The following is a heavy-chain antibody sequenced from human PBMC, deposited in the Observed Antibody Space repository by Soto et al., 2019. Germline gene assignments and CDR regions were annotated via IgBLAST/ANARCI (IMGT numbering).Heavy chain of an antibody. Sequence: GGSLRLSCAASGFTFSSYAMHWVRQAPGKGLEWVAVISYDGSNKYYADSVKGRFTISRDNSKNTLYLQMNSLRAEDTAVYYCARRRPAYYYDSSGYRDYWGQGTLVTVSS. CDR1: GFTFSSYA. V-gene: IGHV3-30-3*01. CDR3: ARRRPAYYYDSSGYRDY. D-gene: IGHD3-22*01. J-gene: IGHJ4*02. CDR2: ISYDGSNK.